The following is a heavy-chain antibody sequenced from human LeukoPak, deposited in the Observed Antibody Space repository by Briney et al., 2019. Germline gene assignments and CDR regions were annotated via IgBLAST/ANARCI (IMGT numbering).Heavy chain of an antibody. J-gene: IGHJ4*02. CDR2: ISYDGSNK. CDR1: GFTFSSYE. Sequence: GGSLRLSCAASGFTFSSYEMNWVRQAPGKGLEWVAVISYDGSNKYYADSVKGRFTISRDNSKNTLYLQMNSLRAEDTAVYYCAKDRGVVVMGYWGQGTLVTVSS. CDR3: AKDRGVVVMGY. D-gene: IGHD2-15*01. V-gene: IGHV3-30*18.